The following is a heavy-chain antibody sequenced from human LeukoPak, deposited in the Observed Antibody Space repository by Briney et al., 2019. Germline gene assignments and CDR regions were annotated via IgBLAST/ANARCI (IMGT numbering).Heavy chain of an antibody. CDR3: SRDRLGGLDL. J-gene: IGHJ5*02. V-gene: IGHV3-11*04. CDR2: ISGSGSTK. Sequence: GSLRLSCAASGFTFSDYYMSWIRQAPGKGLEWVSHISGSGSTKIYADSVKGRFTISRDNAKNLVYLQMTSLRPEDTAVYYCSRDRLGGLDLWGQGTLVTVSS. CDR1: GFTFSDYY. D-gene: IGHD5-12*01.